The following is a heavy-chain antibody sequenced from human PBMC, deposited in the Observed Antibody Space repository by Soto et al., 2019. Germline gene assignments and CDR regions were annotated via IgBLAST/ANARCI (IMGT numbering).Heavy chain of an antibody. V-gene: IGHV3-48*02. J-gene: IGHJ6*02. CDR1: GFTFSSYD. Sequence: EVQLVESGGGLVQPGGSLRLSCAASGFTFSSYDMNWVRQAPGKGLEWVSYISSKSYTIYYADSVKGRFTISRDNAKNSLYLQMNSLRDEDTAVYYCGRESVVVAAKVYYGMGVWGQGTTVTVSS. D-gene: IGHD2-15*01. CDR2: ISSKSYTI. CDR3: GRESVVVAAKVYYGMGV.